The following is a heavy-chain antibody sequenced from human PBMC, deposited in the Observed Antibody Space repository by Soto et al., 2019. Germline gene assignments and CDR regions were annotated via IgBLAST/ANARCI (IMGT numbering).Heavy chain of an antibody. Sequence: QVQLVQSGAEVKKPGSSVKVSCKASGGTFSSYTISWVRQAPRHGLEWMGRIIPILGIANYAQKFQGRVTITADKSTSTAYMELSSLRSEDTAVYYSAREGYCSGGSCSNWFDPWGQGTLVTVSS. D-gene: IGHD2-15*01. V-gene: IGHV1-69*08. J-gene: IGHJ5*02. CDR2: IIPILGIA. CDR1: GGTFSSYT. CDR3: AREGYCSGGSCSNWFDP.